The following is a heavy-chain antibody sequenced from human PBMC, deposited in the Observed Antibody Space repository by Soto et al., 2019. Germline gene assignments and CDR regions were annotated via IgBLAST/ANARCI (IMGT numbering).Heavy chain of an antibody. D-gene: IGHD3-3*01. V-gene: IGHV4-34*01. CDR3: ARGPINNYDFWSGYLIPNNWFDP. CDR1: GGSFSGYY. Sequence: SETLSLTCAVYGGSFSGYYWSWIRQPPGKGLEWIGEINHSGSTNYNPSLKSRVTISVDTSKNQFSLKLSSVTAADTPVYYCARGPINNYDFWSGYLIPNNWFDPWGQGTLVTVSS. J-gene: IGHJ5*02. CDR2: INHSGST.